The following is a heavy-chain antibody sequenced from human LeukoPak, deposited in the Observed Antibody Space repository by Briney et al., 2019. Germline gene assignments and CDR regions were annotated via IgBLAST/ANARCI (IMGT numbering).Heavy chain of an antibody. CDR2: MNPNSANT. V-gene: IGHV1-8*03. D-gene: IGHD2-2*01. CDR3: ARAIRYQLLSDY. Sequence: GASVKVSCKTSGYTFSTYDINWLRQAAGQGLEWMGWMNPNSANTGFAQKFQGRAAITRDTSTATAYLELSSLTSEDTAVYYCARAIRYQLLSDYWGQGTLATVSS. CDR1: GYTFSTYD. J-gene: IGHJ4*02.